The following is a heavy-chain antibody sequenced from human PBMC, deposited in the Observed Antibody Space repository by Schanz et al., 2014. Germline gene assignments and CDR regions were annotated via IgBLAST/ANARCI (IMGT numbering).Heavy chain of an antibody. V-gene: IGHV4-31*03. CDR2: IFYSGST. J-gene: IGHJ4*02. CDR3: ANSYMVRGVFDY. D-gene: IGHD3-10*01. Sequence: QVQLQESGPGLVKPSQTLSLTCTVSGGSISSGGYYWNWIRQLPGKGLEWIGYIFYSGSTYYNPSLKSRITISLDTSKNQFSLRLSSVTAADTAVYYCANSYMVRGVFDYWGQGTLVTVSS. CDR1: GGSISSGGYY.